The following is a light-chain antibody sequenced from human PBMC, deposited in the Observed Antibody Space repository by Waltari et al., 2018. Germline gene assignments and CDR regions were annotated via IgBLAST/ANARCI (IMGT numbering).Light chain of an antibody. CDR3: SSYTSSSTPFLV. Sequence: QSALTQPASVSGSPGQSITISCTGTSSDVGGYNYASWYQQHPGKAPKLMIYEVSKRPAGVSNRFSGSKSGNTASLTISVLQAEDEADYYCSSYTSSSTPFLVFGGGTKLTVL. J-gene: IGLJ2*01. CDR2: EVS. V-gene: IGLV2-14*01. CDR1: SSDVGGYNY.